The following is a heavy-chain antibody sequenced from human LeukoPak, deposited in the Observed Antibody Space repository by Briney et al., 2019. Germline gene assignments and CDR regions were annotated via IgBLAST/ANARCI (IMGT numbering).Heavy chain of an antibody. CDR3: ARDAGHYFWYFDY. Sequence: SETLSPTCTVSGGSISSYYWSWIRQPPGKGLEWIGYIYYSGSTNYNPSLKSRVTISVDTSKNQFSLKLSSVTAADTAVYYCARDAGHYFWYFDYWGQGTLVTVSS. CDR2: IYYSGST. J-gene: IGHJ4*02. D-gene: IGHD3-3*01. CDR1: GGSISSYY. V-gene: IGHV4-59*01.